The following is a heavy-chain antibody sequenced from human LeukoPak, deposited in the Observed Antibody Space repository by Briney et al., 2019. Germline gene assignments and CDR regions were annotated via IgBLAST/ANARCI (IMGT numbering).Heavy chain of an antibody. Sequence: PSGTLSLTCTVAGGSISSGDYYWSWIRQPPGKGLEWIGYIYYSGSTYSHPSLKSRVTISVDTSKNQFSLKLSSVTAADTAVYYCARGASLEWLYWFDPWGQGTLVTVSS. D-gene: IGHD3-3*01. J-gene: IGHJ5*02. V-gene: IGHV4-30-4*08. CDR2: IYYSGST. CDR3: ARGASLEWLYWFDP. CDR1: GGSISSGDYY.